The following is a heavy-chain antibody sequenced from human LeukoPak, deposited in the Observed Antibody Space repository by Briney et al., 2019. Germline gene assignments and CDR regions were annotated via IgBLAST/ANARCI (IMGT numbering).Heavy chain of an antibody. Sequence: GGSLRLSCAASGFTFSSYWMSWVRQAPGKGLEWVANIKQDGSEKYYVDSVKGRFTISRDNSKNSLYLQMNSLRTEDTALYYCAKGEFHRNYYYYYYMDVWGKGTTVTVSS. J-gene: IGHJ6*03. CDR3: AKGEFHRNYYYYYYMDV. CDR1: GFTFSSYW. V-gene: IGHV3-7*03. CDR2: IKQDGSEK. D-gene: IGHD3-10*01.